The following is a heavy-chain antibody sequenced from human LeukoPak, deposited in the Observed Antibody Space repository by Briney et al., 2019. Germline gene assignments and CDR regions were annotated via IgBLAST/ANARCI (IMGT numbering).Heavy chain of an antibody. V-gene: IGHV3-30-3*01. J-gene: IGHJ4*02. Sequence: PGGSLRLSCAASGFTFSSYAMHWVRQAPGKGLEWVAVISYDGSNKYYADSVKGRFTISRDNSKNTLYLQMNSLKTEDTAVYYCTTVDGNYWGQGTLVTVSS. CDR1: GFTFSSYA. CDR2: ISYDGSNK. CDR3: TTVDGNY. D-gene: IGHD1-1*01.